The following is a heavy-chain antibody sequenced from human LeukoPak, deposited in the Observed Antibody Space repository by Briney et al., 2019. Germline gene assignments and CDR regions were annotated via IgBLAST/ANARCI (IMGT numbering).Heavy chain of an antibody. CDR3: AKSQLLRQAEHCSGGTCYWPFWFDP. Sequence: PSETLSLTCTVSGGSISSYYWSWIRQPAGKGLEWIGRIDTSGNTNYKPSLKSRVTMSVDTSKNQFSLQLNSVTPEDTAVYYCAKSQLLRQAEHCSGGTCYWPFWFDPWGQGTLVTVSS. V-gene: IGHV4-4*07. J-gene: IGHJ5*02. CDR1: GGSISSYY. CDR2: IDTSGNT. D-gene: IGHD2-15*01.